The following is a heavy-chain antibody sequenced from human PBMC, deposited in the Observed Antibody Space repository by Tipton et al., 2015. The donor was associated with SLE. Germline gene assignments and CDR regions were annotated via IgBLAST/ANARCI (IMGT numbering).Heavy chain of an antibody. D-gene: IGHD3-16*01. J-gene: IGHJ5*02. CDR1: GGSISRTIYY. CDR3: ARGGILITFGGLSWFDP. CDR2: IYYSGSA. V-gene: IGHV4-39*07. Sequence: TLSLTCTVSGGSISRTIYYWGWIRQPPGKGLEWIGLIYYSGSAYYNPSLESRVTISVDTSKNRFSLKLSSVTAADTAVYYCARGGILITFGGLSWFDPWGQGTLVTVSS.